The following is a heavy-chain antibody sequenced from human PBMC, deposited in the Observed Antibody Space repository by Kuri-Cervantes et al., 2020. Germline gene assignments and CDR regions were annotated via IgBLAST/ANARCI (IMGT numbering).Heavy chain of an antibody. CDR3: ARVQVTSSWFRYYYYYMDV. V-gene: IGHV4-34*01. CDR1: GGSFSGYY. D-gene: IGHD6-13*01. CDR2: INHSGST. Sequence: SQTLSLTCAVYGGSFSGYYWSWIRQPPGKGLEWIGEINHSGSTNYNPSLKSRVTISVDTSKNQFSLKLSSVTAADTAVYYCARVQVTSSWFRYYYYYMDVWGKGTTVTVSS. J-gene: IGHJ6*03.